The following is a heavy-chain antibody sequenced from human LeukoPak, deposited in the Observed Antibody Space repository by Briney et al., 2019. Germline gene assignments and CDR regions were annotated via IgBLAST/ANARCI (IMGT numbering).Heavy chain of an antibody. CDR2: IYYSGSP. Sequence: SETLSLTCTVSGGSISNNNYYWAWIRQPPGKGLECIGSIYYSGSPYYNPSLKTRVTISVDTSKNQFSLRLSSVSATDTAVYYCVSPRGFSYGYFDYWGQGTLVTVSS. CDR1: GGSISNNNYY. J-gene: IGHJ4*02. D-gene: IGHD5-18*01. V-gene: IGHV4-39*01. CDR3: VSPRGFSYGYFDY.